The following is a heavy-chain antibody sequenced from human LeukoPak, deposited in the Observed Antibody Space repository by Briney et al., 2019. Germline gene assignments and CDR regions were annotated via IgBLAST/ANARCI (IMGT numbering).Heavy chain of an antibody. Sequence: SETLSLTCTVSGGSVSSSSYYWGWIRQPPGTGLEWIGSIYYSGSTYYNPSLKSRVTISVDTSKNQFSLKLSSVTAADTAVYYCARQGSRNFDYWGQGTLVTVSS. CDR3: ARQGSRNFDY. CDR1: GGSVSSSSYY. CDR2: IYYSGST. D-gene: IGHD2-15*01. J-gene: IGHJ4*02. V-gene: IGHV4-39*01.